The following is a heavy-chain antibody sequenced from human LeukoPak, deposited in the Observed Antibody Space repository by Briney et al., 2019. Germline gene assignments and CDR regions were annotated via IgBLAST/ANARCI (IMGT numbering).Heavy chain of an antibody. J-gene: IGHJ5*02. V-gene: IGHV4-59*11. CDR3: ARESNWFDP. CDR1: GGSITSHY. Sequence: SETLSLTCTVSGGSITSHYWSWIRQPPGKGLEWIGYMYYSGFSNYNPSLKSRVTISVDTSKNQFSLKLSSVTAADTAVYYCARESNWFDPWGQGTLVTVSS. CDR2: MYYSGFS.